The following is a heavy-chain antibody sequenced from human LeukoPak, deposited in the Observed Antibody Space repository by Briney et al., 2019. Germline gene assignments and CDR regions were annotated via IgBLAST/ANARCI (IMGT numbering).Heavy chain of an antibody. J-gene: IGHJ5*02. CDR1: GGSISTYY. Sequence: KPSETLSLTCIVSGGSISTYYWSWIRQPAGKGLEWIGRIHTSGSTNYNPSLKSTVTMSVDTSEHQFSLKLTSVPAADTAVYYCAREVAATGTRCFDPWGQGTLVTVSS. V-gene: IGHV4-4*07. D-gene: IGHD1/OR15-1a*01. CDR3: AREVAATGTRCFDP. CDR2: IHTSGST.